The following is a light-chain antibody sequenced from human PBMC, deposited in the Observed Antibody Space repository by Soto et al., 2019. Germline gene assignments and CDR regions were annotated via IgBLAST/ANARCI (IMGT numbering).Light chain of an antibody. CDR2: GAS. Sequence: EIVLTQSPGTLSLSPGERATLSCRASQSVSSSYLAWYQQKPGQAPRLLIYGASTRATGIPDRFSGSASGTDFTLTISRLDPEDFAVYYCQQYDRSAPGLTFGPGTKVDIK. CDR1: QSVSSSY. V-gene: IGKV3-20*01. J-gene: IGKJ3*01. CDR3: QQYDRSAPGLT.